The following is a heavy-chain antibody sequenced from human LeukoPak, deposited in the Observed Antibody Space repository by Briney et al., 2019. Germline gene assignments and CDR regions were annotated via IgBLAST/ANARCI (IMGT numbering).Heavy chain of an antibody. CDR1: GGSISSYY. J-gene: IGHJ5*02. D-gene: IGHD1-26*01. CDR2: IYTSGST. CDR3: AGIVVGAASLGFDP. Sequence: SETLSLTCTVSGGSISSYYWSWIRQPPGKGLERIGYIYTSGSTNYHPSLKRRVTISVDTSKNQSSLKLSSVTAADTAVYYCAGIVVGAASLGFDPWGQGTLVTVSS. V-gene: IGHV4-4*09.